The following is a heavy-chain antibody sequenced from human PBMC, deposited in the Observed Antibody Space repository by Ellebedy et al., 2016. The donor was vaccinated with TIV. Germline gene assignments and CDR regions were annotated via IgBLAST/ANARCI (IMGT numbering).Heavy chain of an antibody. V-gene: IGHV4-39*01. CDR2: IYHSGRT. D-gene: IGHD1-26*01. CDR3: ARRTDSGSYYDYFNS. CDR1: GGSISNSGSY. Sequence: SETLSLTCNVSGGSISNSGSYWGWIRQPPGKGLEWIGMIYHSGRTNYSPSLKSRVTISVDTSENQFSLRLNSVTAADTAIYYCARRTDSGSYYDYFNSWGQGTLVTVSS. J-gene: IGHJ4*02.